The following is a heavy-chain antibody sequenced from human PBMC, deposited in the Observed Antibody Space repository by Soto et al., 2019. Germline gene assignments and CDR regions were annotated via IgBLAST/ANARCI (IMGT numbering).Heavy chain of an antibody. CDR2: IYPGDSDT. J-gene: IGHJ3*02. D-gene: IGHD2-15*01. CDR1: GYSFTSYW. V-gene: IGHV5-51*01. CDR3: ARMVKGVVVVAAHAFDI. Sequence: GESLKISCKGSGYSFTSYWIGWVRQMPGKGLEWMGIIYPGDSDTRYSPSFQGQVTISADKSISTAYLQWSSLKASDTAMHYCARMVKGVVVVAAHAFDIWGQGTMVTVSS.